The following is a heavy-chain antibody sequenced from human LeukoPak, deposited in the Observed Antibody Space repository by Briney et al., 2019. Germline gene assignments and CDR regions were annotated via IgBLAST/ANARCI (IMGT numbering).Heavy chain of an antibody. CDR2: IKQDGSEK. CDR1: GFTFSSYW. V-gene: IGHV3-7*03. CDR3: ASCQGDGYFDY. J-gene: IGHJ4*02. Sequence: GGSLRLSCAASGFTFSSYWMSWVRQAPGKGLEWVANIKQDGSEKYYADSVKGRFTISRDNAKNSLYLQMNSLRAEDTAVYYCASCQGDGYFDYWGQGTLVTVSS. D-gene: IGHD5-24*01.